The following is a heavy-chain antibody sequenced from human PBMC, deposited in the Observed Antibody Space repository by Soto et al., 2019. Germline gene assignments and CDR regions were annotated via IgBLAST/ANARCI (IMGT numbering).Heavy chain of an antibody. D-gene: IGHD5-12*01. CDR3: AKWSDSGYDDVHSYYYVDV. J-gene: IGHJ6*03. V-gene: IGHV3-23*01. CDR2: ISGSGANT. Sequence: DVQLLESGGGLVQPGGSLRLSCAASGFTFSSCAMSWVRQAQGKGLEWVSAISGSGANTYYADSVKGRFTISRDNSKNTLYLQMNSLRGEDTAVYYWAKWSDSGYDDVHSYYYVDVWGKGTTVTVSS. CDR1: GFTFSSCA.